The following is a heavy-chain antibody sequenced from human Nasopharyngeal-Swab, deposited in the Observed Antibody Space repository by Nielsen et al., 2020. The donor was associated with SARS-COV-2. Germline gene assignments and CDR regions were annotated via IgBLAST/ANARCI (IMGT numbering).Heavy chain of an antibody. J-gene: IGHJ4*02. Sequence: GESLKISCAASAFTFTNYAMNWVRQAPGKGLEWVANIKQDGSEKYYVDSVKGRFTISRDNAKNSLYLQMNSLRAEDTAVYYCARVGSSSWYFDYWGQGTLVTVSS. CDR2: IKQDGSEK. V-gene: IGHV3-7*01. D-gene: IGHD6-13*01. CDR3: ARVGSSSWYFDY. CDR1: AFTFTNYA.